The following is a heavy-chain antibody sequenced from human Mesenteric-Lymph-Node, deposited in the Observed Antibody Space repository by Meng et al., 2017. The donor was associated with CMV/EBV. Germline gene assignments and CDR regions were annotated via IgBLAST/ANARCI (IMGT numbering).Heavy chain of an antibody. CDR2: INHSGST. Sequence: QVQLHQWGAGLFKPSEPLSVTCAVYGGSLSGYYWNWIRQSPEKGLEWIGEINHSGSTTYNPSFTSRIIISVDTSTNQISLNMSSVTAADTAVYYCARGSSYDILTGYFDYWGQGALVTVSS. CDR1: GGSLSGYY. CDR3: ARGSSYDILTGYFDY. D-gene: IGHD3-9*01. V-gene: IGHV4-34*01. J-gene: IGHJ4*02.